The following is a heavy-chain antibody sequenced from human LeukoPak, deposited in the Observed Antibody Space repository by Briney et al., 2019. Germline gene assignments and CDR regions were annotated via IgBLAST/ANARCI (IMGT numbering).Heavy chain of an antibody. J-gene: IGHJ5*02. D-gene: IGHD2-2*02. CDR2: TSAYNGNT. CDR3: ARDYCSSTSCYTGWFDP. CDR1: GYTFTSYG. Sequence: ASVKVSCKASGYTFTSYGISWVRQAPGQGLEWMGWTSAYNGNTNYAQKLQGRVTMTTDTSTSTAYMELRSLRSDDTAVYYCARDYCSSTSCYTGWFDPWGQGTLVTVSS. V-gene: IGHV1-18*01.